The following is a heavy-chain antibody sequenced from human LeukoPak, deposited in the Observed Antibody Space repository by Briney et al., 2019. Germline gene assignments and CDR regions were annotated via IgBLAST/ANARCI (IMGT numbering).Heavy chain of an antibody. Sequence: GGSLRLSCAASGFTFSSYGMHWVRQAPGKGLEWVAVIPYDGSNKYYADSVKGRFTISRDNSKNTLYLQMNSLRAEDTAVYYCAKEVDTAMAHYYYYGMDVWGQGTTVTVSS. CDR3: AKEVDTAMAHYYYYGMDV. CDR1: GFTFSSYG. D-gene: IGHD5-18*01. V-gene: IGHV3-30*18. CDR2: IPYDGSNK. J-gene: IGHJ6*02.